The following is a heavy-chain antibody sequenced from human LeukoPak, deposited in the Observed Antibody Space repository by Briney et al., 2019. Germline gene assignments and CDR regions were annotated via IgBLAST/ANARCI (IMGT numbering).Heavy chain of an antibody. V-gene: IGHV3-23*01. CDR2: ISGSGGST. Sequence: XXRQAXXXXXEWXSAISGSGGSTYYADSVKGRFTISRDNSKNTLYLQMNSLRAEDTAVYYCAKGAKWELPLDYWGQGTLVTVSS. CDR3: AKGAKWELPLDY. D-gene: IGHD1-26*01. J-gene: IGHJ4*02.